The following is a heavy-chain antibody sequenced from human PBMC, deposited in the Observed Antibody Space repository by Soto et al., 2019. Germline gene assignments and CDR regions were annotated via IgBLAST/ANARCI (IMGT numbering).Heavy chain of an antibody. V-gene: IGHV3-21*01. Sequence: GGSLRLSCAASGFTFSSYSMNWVRQAPGKGLEWVSSISSSSSYIYYADSVKGRFTISRDNAKNSLYLQMTSLRAEDTAVYYCARDSGYSYGSYWYFDLWGRGTLVTVSS. D-gene: IGHD5-18*01. J-gene: IGHJ2*01. CDR2: ISSSSSYI. CDR3: ARDSGYSYGSYWYFDL. CDR1: GFTFSSYS.